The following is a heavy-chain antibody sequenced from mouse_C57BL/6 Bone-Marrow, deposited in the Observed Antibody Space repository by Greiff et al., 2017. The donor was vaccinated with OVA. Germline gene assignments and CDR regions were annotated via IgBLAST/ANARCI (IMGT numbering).Heavy chain of an antibody. CDR2: SRNKANDYTT. CDR1: GFTFSDFY. Sequence: DVMLVESGGGLVQSGRSLRLSCATSGFTFSDFYMEWVRQAPGKGLEWIAASRNKANDYTTEYSASVKGRFIVSRDTSQSILYLQMNALRAEDTDIYYCARDDYYWYFDVWGTETTVTVSS. V-gene: IGHV7-1*01. J-gene: IGHJ1*03. CDR3: ARDDYYWYFDV.